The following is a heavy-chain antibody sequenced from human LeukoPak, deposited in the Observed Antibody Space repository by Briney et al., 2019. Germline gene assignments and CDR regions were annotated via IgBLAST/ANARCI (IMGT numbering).Heavy chain of an antibody. J-gene: IGHJ3*02. D-gene: IGHD3-22*01. CDR2: INPNSGGT. CDR3: ARVSYYDSGGYRDAFDI. V-gene: IGHV1-2*02. Sequence: ASVKVSCKASGYTFTGYYMHWVRQAPGQGLEWMGWINPNSGGTNYAQKFQGRVTMTRDTSISTAYMELSRLRSDDTAVYYCARVSYYDSGGYRDAFDIWGQGTMVTVSS. CDR1: GYTFTGYY.